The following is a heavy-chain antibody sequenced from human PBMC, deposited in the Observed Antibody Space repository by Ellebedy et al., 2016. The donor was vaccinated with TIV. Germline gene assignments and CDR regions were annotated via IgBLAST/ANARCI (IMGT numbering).Heavy chain of an antibody. CDR2: IKEDGSEK. Sequence: GESLKISXAASGFTFSSYWMTWVRQAPGKGLEWVANIKEDGSEKHHVDSVKGRFTISRDNAKNSLYLQMNSLRAEDTAVYYCVRSSAWSIDDHWGQGTLVTVSS. V-gene: IGHV3-7*01. D-gene: IGHD6-19*01. CDR3: VRSSAWSIDDH. J-gene: IGHJ4*02. CDR1: GFTFSSYW.